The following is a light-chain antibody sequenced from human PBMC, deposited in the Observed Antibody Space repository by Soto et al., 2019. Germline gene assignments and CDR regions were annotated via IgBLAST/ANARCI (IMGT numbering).Light chain of an antibody. J-gene: IGKJ1*01. V-gene: IGKV1-5*01. CDR1: QSISSW. CDR2: DAS. CDR3: QQYSTYPWT. Sequence: DIQMTQSPSTLSASLGDRVTITCRASQSISSWLAWYQQKPGKAPKVLIFDASSLESGIPSRFSGSGSATEFTLTISSLQSDDFATYYCQQYSTYPWTFGQGTKVDIK.